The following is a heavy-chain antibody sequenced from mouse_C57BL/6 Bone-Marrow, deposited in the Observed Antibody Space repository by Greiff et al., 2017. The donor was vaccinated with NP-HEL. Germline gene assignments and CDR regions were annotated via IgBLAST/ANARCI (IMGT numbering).Heavy chain of an antibody. CDR3: ARWIYSPFYAMDY. CDR1: GYSFTGYF. D-gene: IGHD2-1*01. V-gene: IGHV1-37*01. J-gene: IGHJ4*01. CDR2: INPYNGDT. Sequence: VHVKQSGPELVKPGASVKISCKASGYSFTGYFMNWVKQSHGKSLEWIGRINPYNGDTFYNQKFKGKATLTVDKSSSTAHMELLSLTSEDFAVYYCARWIYSPFYAMDYWGQGTSVTVSS.